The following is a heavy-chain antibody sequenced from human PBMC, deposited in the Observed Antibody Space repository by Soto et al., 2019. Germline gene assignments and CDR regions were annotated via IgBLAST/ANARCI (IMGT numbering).Heavy chain of an antibody. J-gene: IGHJ3*02. V-gene: IGHV5-51*01. CDR1: GYDFTSYW. CDR2: IYPGDSDT. D-gene: IGHD2-2*01. CDR3: ARRRSSTAFDI. Sequence: PGEARKISCKASGYDFTSYWIGWVRQKPGKGLEWMAMIYPGDSDTRDSPSFQGQVTISADKSTSTAYLQWSNLKASDTAMYYCARRRSSTAFDIWGQGTMVTVSS.